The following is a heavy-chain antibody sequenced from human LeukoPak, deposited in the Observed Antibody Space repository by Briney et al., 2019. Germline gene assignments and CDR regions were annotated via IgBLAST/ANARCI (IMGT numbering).Heavy chain of an antibody. CDR2: IYYSGNT. V-gene: IGHV4-39*01. D-gene: IGHD5-12*01. Sequence: SETLSLTCSVSGDSITATSYYWAWIRQPPGKGLEWIGSIYYSGNTNYDPSLQSRVTISVDTSKNQFSLSLSSATAADTAVYYCARQIRYTYDPNWFHPWGQGTLVTVSS. CDR3: ARQIRYTYDPNWFHP. CDR1: GDSITATSYY. J-gene: IGHJ5*02.